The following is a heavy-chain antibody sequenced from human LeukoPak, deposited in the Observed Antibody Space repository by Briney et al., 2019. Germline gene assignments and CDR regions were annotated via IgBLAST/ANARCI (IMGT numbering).Heavy chain of an antibody. V-gene: IGHV3-23*01. D-gene: IGHD4-23*01. J-gene: IGHJ6*02. CDR1: GFTFSSYA. Sequence: GGSLRLSCAASGFTFSSYAMSWVRQAPGKGLEWVSAISGSGGSTYYADSVKGRFTISRDNSKNTLYVQMNSLRAEDTAVYYCARGANGGNSGYYYYGMDVWGQGTTVTVSS. CDR3: ARGANGGNSGYYYYGMDV. CDR2: ISGSGGST.